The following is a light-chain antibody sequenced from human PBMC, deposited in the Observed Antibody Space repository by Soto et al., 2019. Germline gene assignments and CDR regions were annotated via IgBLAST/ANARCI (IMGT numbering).Light chain of an antibody. J-gene: IGLJ3*02. Sequence: QSALTQPRSVSGSPGQSVTISCTGTSSDIGRYNYVSWYHQHPGKAPKLMIYDVNERPSGVPDRFSGSKSANTASLTISGLQAEDEDDYYCCSYAGDYTWVFGGGTQLTVL. CDR3: CSYAGDYTWV. CDR1: SSDIGRYNY. CDR2: DVN. V-gene: IGLV2-11*01.